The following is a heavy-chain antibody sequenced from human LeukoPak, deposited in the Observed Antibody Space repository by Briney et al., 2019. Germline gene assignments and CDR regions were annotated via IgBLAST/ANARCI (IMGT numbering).Heavy chain of an antibody. CDR3: ARGSQQLVTLDY. D-gene: IGHD6-13*01. CDR1: GGTFSSYA. Sequence: SVKVSCKASGGTFSSYAISWVRQAPGQGLEWMGGIIPIFGTANYAQKFQGRVTITTDESTSTAYMELSSLRSEDTAVYYCARGSQQLVTLDYWGQGTLVTVSS. V-gene: IGHV1-69*05. J-gene: IGHJ4*02. CDR2: IIPIFGTA.